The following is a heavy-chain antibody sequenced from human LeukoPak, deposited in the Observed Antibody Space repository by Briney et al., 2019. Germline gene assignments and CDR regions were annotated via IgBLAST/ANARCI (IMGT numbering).Heavy chain of an antibody. CDR2: IKKDGSEK. J-gene: IGHJ5*02. D-gene: IGHD3-10*01. CDR3: ARDVLITMVRGGYNWFDP. V-gene: IGHV3-7*01. CDR1: GFTFSRYW. Sequence: PGGSLRLSCAASGFTFSRYWMSWVRQAPGKGLEWAANIKKDGSEKYYVDSVKGRFTISRDNAKNSLYLQMNSLRAEDTAVYYCARDVLITMVRGGYNWFDPWGQGTLVTVSS.